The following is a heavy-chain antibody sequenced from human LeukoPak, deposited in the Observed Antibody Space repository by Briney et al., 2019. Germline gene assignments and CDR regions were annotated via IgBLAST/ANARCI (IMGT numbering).Heavy chain of an antibody. V-gene: IGHV3-30*04. CDR1: GFTFSTYA. D-gene: IGHD5-18*01. J-gene: IGHJ3*02. Sequence: PGGSLRLSCAASGFTFSTYAMHWVRQAPGKGLGWVPVISYDGSSKYYADSVKGRFTISRDNSKNTLYLQMNSLRAEDTAVYYCARARSSYGYGDAFDIWGQGTMVTVSS. CDR3: ARARSSYGYGDAFDI. CDR2: ISYDGSSK.